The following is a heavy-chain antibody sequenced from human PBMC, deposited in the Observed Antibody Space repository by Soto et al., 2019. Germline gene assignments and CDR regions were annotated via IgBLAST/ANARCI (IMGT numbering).Heavy chain of an antibody. D-gene: IGHD1-26*01. CDR3: GRASVDATWGYYFDY. CDR2: ISYDGNYE. V-gene: IGHV3-30-3*01. CDR1: GFTFSTYT. Sequence: QVQLVESGGGVVQPGRSLRLSCAASGFTFSTYTLHWVRQAPGKGLEWVAVISYDGNYEYYADSVKGRFTISRDNSKNTLFQKMNSLRADDTAVYYCGRASVDATWGYYFDYWGQGALVTVSS. J-gene: IGHJ4*02.